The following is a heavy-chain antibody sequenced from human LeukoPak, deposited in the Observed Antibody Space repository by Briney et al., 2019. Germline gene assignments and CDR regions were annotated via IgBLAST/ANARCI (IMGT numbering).Heavy chain of an antibody. CDR1: GFTFSRHG. CDR2: IWYDGSNK. Sequence: GRSLRLSCAPSGFTFSRHGMHWVRQAPGKGLEWVAVIWYDGSNKYYADSVKGRFTISRDNSKNTLYLQMNSLRAEDTAVYYCARDLSYPQWLVRGFDYWGQGTLVTVSS. D-gene: IGHD6-19*01. J-gene: IGHJ4*02. CDR3: ARDLSYPQWLVRGFDY. V-gene: IGHV3-33*08.